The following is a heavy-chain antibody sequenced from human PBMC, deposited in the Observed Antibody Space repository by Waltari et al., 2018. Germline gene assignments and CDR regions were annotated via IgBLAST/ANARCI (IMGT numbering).Heavy chain of an antibody. Sequence: EVQLVESGGGLIQPGASLRLCCAVSGVTVNSNYMRWVRQVPGKGLEWVSVIYRGGSTYYADSVKGRFTISRDNSKNTLYLQMNSLRAEDTAVYYCAGCRPLDFYFDYWGQGNLVTVSS. V-gene: IGHV3-53*01. CDR3: AGCRPLDFYFDY. J-gene: IGHJ4*02. CDR2: IYRGGST. CDR1: GVTVNSNY.